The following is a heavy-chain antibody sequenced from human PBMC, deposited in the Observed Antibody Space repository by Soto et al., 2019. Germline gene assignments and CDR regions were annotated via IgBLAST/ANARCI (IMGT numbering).Heavy chain of an antibody. CDR1: GGSISSGDYY. J-gene: IGHJ6*02. V-gene: IGHV4-30-4*01. CDR3: ATQRWYYDSSGYYYYYGMDV. D-gene: IGHD3-22*01. Sequence: SSETLSLTCTVSGGSISSGDYYWSWIRQPPGKGLEWIGYIYYSGSTYYNPSLKSRVTISVDTSKNQFSLKLSSVTAADTAVYYCATQRWYYDSSGYYYYYGMDVWGQGTTVTVSS. CDR2: IYYSGST.